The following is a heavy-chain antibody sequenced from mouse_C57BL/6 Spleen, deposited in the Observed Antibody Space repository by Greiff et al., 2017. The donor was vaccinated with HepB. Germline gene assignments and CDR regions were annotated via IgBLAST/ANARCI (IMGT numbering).Heavy chain of an antibody. CDR1: GYTFTSYW. V-gene: IGHV1-55*01. CDR2: IYPGSGST. J-gene: IGHJ2*01. Sequence: QVQLQQPGAELVKPGASVKMSCKASGYTFTSYWITWVKQRPGQGLVWIGDIYPGSGSTNYNEKFKSKATLTVDTSSSTAYMQLSSLTSEDSAVYYCARSPTGTGGDYWGQGTTLTVSS. D-gene: IGHD4-1*02. CDR3: ARSPTGTGGDY.